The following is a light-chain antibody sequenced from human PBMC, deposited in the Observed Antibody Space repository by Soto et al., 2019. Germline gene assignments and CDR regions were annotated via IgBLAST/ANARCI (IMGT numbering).Light chain of an antibody. Sequence: DIQLTQSPSFLSASVGDRVTITCRASQDISSYLAWYQQKPGKAPKLLIYAASTLQSGVPSSFSGSGSGTGFTLTISSLQPEDFATYYCQQLNSYPLTFGGGTKVEIK. CDR1: QDISSY. V-gene: IGKV1-9*01. J-gene: IGKJ4*01. CDR2: AAS. CDR3: QQLNSYPLT.